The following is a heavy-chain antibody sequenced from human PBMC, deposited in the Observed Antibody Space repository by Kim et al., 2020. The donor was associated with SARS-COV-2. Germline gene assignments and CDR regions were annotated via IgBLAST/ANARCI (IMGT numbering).Heavy chain of an antibody. Sequence: SETLSLTCTVSGGSISSSSYYWGWIRQPPGKGLEWIGSIYYSGSTYYNPSLKSRVTISVDTSKNQFSLKLSSVTAADTAVYYCAGLIAAAGTEEAYYFDYWGQGTLVTVSS. V-gene: IGHV4-39*01. D-gene: IGHD6-13*01. CDR2: IYYSGST. J-gene: IGHJ4*02. CDR1: GGSISSSSYY. CDR3: AGLIAAAGTEEAYYFDY.